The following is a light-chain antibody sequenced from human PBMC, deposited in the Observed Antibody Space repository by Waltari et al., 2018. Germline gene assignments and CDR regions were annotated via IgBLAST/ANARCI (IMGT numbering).Light chain of an antibody. V-gene: IGKV3-20*01. CDR1: QSVSISY. CDR2: GAS. CDR3: QQYGRSWNT. Sequence: EIVLTQSPGTLSLSPGDRATLPCRASQSVSISYLTWYQQKPGQAPRLLIHGASSRATGIPDRFSGSGSGTDFTLTISRLEPEDFAVYYCQQYGRSWNTFGQGTKLEIK. J-gene: IGKJ2*01.